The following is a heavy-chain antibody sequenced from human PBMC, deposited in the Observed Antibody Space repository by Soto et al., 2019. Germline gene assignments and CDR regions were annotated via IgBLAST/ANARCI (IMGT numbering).Heavy chain of an antibody. Sequence: SETLSLTCIVSSGSISSYFWSWIRQPPGKGLEWIGYLYYSGSTNYNPSIKSRVTISVDTSKNQFSLNLTSVTTAVAAVYYCVRSVGAVAPFDNWGQGTLVTVSS. J-gene: IGHJ4*02. CDR1: SGSISSYF. D-gene: IGHD6-19*01. V-gene: IGHV4-59*01. CDR2: LYYSGST. CDR3: VRSVGAVAPFDN.